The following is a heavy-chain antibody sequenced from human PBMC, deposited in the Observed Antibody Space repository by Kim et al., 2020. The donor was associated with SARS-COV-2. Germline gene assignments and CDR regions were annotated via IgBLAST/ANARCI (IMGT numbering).Heavy chain of an antibody. CDR3: AREMIISSTSYPSRMDL. Sequence: ASVKVSCKATGYTFSTYGITWVRQAPGQGLEWMGWTNTDSGGATYAQRFEGRLTMSADTSTNMAYMELWSLTSDDTAIYYCAREMIISSTSYPSRMDLWGQVTLVTFSS. CDR2: TNTDSGGA. CDR1: GYTFSTYG. D-gene: IGHD2-2*01. J-gene: IGHJ1*01. V-gene: IGHV1-18*04.